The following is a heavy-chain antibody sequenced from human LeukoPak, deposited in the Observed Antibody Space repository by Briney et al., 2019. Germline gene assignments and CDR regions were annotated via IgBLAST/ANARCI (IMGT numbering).Heavy chain of an antibody. V-gene: IGHV4-39*07. Sequence: SSETLSLTCTVSGGSISSSSYYWGWIRQPPGKGLEWIGSIYYSGSTYYNPSLKSRVTISVDTSKNQFSLKLSSVTAADTAVYYCASAQDIVVVLAAGGGYYYYYMDVWGKGTTVTISS. D-gene: IGHD2-2*01. CDR2: IYYSGST. CDR1: GGSISSSSYY. J-gene: IGHJ6*03. CDR3: ASAQDIVVVLAAGGGYYYYYMDV.